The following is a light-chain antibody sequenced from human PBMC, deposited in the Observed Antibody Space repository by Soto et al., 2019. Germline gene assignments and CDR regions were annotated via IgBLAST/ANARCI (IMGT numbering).Light chain of an antibody. CDR3: AAWDDSLSVGV. CDR1: SSNIGSNY. V-gene: IGLV1-47*01. CDR2: TNN. Sequence: QSVLTQPTSASGTPGHRVTISCSGSSSNIGSNYVYWYQQLPGTAPKLLIYTNNQRPSGVPDRFSGSKSGTSASLAISGLRSEDEADYDCAAWDDSLSVGVFGGGTKVTVL. J-gene: IGLJ2*01.